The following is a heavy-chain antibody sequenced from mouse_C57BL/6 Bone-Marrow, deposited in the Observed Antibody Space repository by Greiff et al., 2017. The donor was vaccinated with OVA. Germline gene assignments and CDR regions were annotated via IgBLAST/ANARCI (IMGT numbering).Heavy chain of an antibody. Sequence: EVKLVESEGGLVQPGSSMKLSCTASGFTFSDYYMAWVRQVPEKGLEWVANINYDGSSTYYLDSLKSRFIISRDNAKNILYLQMSSLKSEDTATYYCARAYSNYDAMDYWGQGTSVTVSS. D-gene: IGHD2-5*01. CDR3: ARAYSNYDAMDY. V-gene: IGHV5-16*01. J-gene: IGHJ4*01. CDR2: INYDGSST. CDR1: GFTFSDYY.